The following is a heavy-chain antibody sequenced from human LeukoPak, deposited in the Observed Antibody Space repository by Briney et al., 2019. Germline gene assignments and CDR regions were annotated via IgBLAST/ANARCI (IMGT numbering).Heavy chain of an antibody. CDR1: GFTFSTYS. CDR2: TYGNGGRT. Sequence: GGSLRLSCAASGFTFSTYSMSWVRQAPGKGLEWVSGTYGNGGRTFYADSVKGRFTISRDNSKNTLYLQMNSLRAEDTAVYYCARYRGGNSPYYYYYGMDVWGQGTTVTVSS. J-gene: IGHJ6*02. V-gene: IGHV3-23*01. D-gene: IGHD4-23*01. CDR3: ARYRGGNSPYYYYYGMDV.